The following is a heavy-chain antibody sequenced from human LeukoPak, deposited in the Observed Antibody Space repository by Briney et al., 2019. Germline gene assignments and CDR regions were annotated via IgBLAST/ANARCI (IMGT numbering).Heavy chain of an antibody. CDR1: GFSFSDAW. Sequence: GGSLRLSCAASGFSFSDAWMSWVRQVPGKGLEWVANIRQDGSEKYYVDSVKGRFTISRDNAKNSLYLQMNSLRAEDTAVYYCARDVGYYYGPGDYWGQGTLVTVSS. D-gene: IGHD3-10*01. J-gene: IGHJ4*02. V-gene: IGHV3-7*01. CDR2: IRQDGSEK. CDR3: ARDVGYYYGPGDY.